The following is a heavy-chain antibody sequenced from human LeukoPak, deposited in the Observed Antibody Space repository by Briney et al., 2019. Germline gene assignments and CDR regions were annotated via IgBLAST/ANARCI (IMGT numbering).Heavy chain of an antibody. CDR2: FGGRGGGT. CDR3: AKGDIVVVPAAIWVGYYYGMDV. Sequence: GGPLSLSCAASGFTFSSFAMSWARRPQRKGRGWVSPFGGRGGGTYYADSVKGRFTISRDNSKNTLYLQMNSLRAEDTAVYYCAKGDIVVVPAAIWVGYYYGMDVWGQGTTVTVSS. V-gene: IGHV3-23*01. D-gene: IGHD2-2*01. J-gene: IGHJ6*02. CDR1: GFTFSSFA.